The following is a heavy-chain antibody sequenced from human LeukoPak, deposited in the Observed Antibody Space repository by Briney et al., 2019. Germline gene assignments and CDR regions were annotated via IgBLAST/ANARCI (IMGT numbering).Heavy chain of an antibody. CDR1: GASIGSDIYY. CDR3: ARHVAPDRSRGGGFDF. CDR2: VYYDGNT. Sequence: NPSETLSLTCAVSGASIGSDIYYWGWIRLSPGKGLEWIGSVYYDGNTYYNPSLNSRAAISIDTSKNQFSLKVTFVTAADKAVYYCARHVAPDRSRGGGFDFRAQGTRVTVSP. D-gene: IGHD2-15*01. J-gene: IGHJ3*01. V-gene: IGHV4-39*01.